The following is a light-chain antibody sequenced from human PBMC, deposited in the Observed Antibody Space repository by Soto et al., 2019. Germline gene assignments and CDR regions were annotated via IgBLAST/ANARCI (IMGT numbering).Light chain of an antibody. Sequence: EIVLTQSPGTLSLSPGERATLSCMASQSVSSNYLAWYQQKPGQAPRLLIYAASSRATGIPDRFSGSGSGTDITLTISRQEPEDFAVYYCQQYHSSLWTFGQGTKVEIK. J-gene: IGKJ1*01. CDR1: QSVSSNY. CDR2: AAS. V-gene: IGKV3-20*01. CDR3: QQYHSSLWT.